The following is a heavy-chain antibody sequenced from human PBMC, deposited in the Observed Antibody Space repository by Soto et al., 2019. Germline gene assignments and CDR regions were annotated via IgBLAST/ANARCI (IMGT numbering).Heavy chain of an antibody. CDR2: FDPEDGET. CDR3: ARPRTEVTTGETYNWFDP. D-gene: IGHD4-17*01. CDR1: GYTLTELS. Sequence: GASVKVSCKVSGYTLTELSMHWVRQAPGKGLEWMGGFDPEDGETIYAQKFQGRVTMTEDTSTDTAYMELSSLRSEDTAVYYCARPRTEVTTGETYNWFDPWGQGTLVTVSS. J-gene: IGHJ5*02. V-gene: IGHV1-24*01.